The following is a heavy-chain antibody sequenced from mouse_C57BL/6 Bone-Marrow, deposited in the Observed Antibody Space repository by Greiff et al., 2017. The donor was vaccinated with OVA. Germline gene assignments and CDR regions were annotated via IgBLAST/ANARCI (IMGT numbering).Heavy chain of an antibody. V-gene: IGHV1-64*01. D-gene: IGHD3-1*01. CDR3: ARRGLYYAMDY. CDR1: GYTFTSYW. CDR2: IHPNSGST. Sequence: VKLQQPGAELVKPGASVKLSCKASGYTFTSYWMHWVKQRPGQGLEWIGMIHPNSGSTNYNEKFKSKATLTVDKSSSTAYMQLSSLTSEDSAVYYCARRGLYYAMDYWGQGTSVTVSS. J-gene: IGHJ4*01.